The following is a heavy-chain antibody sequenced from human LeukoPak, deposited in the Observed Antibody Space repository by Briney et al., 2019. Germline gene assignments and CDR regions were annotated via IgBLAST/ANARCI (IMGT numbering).Heavy chain of an antibody. CDR2: ISYDGSNK. V-gene: IGHV3-30*04. D-gene: IGHD6-13*01. Sequence: GGSLRLSCAASGFTFSNYEMNWVRQAPGKGLEWVAVISYDGSNKYYADSVKGRFTISRDNSKNTLYLQMNSLRAEDTAVYYCARIAAAFGPWGQGTLVTVSS. CDR1: GFTFSNYE. CDR3: ARIAAAFGP. J-gene: IGHJ5*02.